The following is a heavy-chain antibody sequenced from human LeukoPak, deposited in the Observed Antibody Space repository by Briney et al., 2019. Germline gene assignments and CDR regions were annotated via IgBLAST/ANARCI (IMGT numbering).Heavy chain of an antibody. CDR1: GYTFTSYY. Sequence: ASVKVSCKASGYTFTSYYMHWVRQAPGQGLEWMGIINPSGGSTSYAQKFQGRVTMTRDTSTSTVYMELSSLRSEDTAVYYCARGFQYYYGSGSYPDYWGQGTLVTVSS. V-gene: IGHV1-46*01. CDR3: ARGFQYYYGSGSYPDY. D-gene: IGHD3-10*01. J-gene: IGHJ4*02. CDR2: INPSGGST.